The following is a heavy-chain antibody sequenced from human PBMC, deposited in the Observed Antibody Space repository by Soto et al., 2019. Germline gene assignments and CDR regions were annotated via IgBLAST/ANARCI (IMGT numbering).Heavy chain of an antibody. CDR2: IIPIFGTA. J-gene: IGHJ3*02. D-gene: IGHD3-22*01. CDR1: GGTFSSYA. CDR3: ARKVPYYYDSSGQRDAFDI. V-gene: IGHV1-69*06. Sequence: ASVKVSCKASGGTFSSYAISWVRQAPGQGLEWMGGIIPIFGTANYAQKFQGRVTITADKSTSTAYMELSSLRSEDTAVYYCARKVPYYYDSSGQRDAFDIWGQGTVVTVSS.